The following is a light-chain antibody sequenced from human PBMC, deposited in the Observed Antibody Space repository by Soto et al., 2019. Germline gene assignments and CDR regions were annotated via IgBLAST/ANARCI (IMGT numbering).Light chain of an antibody. V-gene: IGLV2-23*02. CDR2: EVT. CDR1: SRDVANYNL. CDR3: CTYAGSSTYV. Sequence: QSVLTQPDSVSGSLGQSITISCTGTSRDVANYNLVSWYQQHPGKAPKLVIYEVTKRPSGVSSRFFGSKSGKTASLTISGLQADDEADYHCCTYAGSSTYVFGTGTQLTVL. J-gene: IGLJ1*01.